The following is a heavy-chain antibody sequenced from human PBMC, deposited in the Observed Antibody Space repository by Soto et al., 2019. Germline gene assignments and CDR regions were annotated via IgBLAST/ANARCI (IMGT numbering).Heavy chain of an antibody. J-gene: IGHJ4*02. D-gene: IGHD6-13*01. CDR1: GFTFSSYA. CDR3: ANLDGQQLVLNSGIVDY. CDR2: ISGSGGST. V-gene: IGHV3-23*01. Sequence: EVQLLESGGGLVQPGGSLRLSCAASGFTFSSYAMSWVRQAPGKGLEWVSAISGSGGSTYYADSVKGRFTISRDNSKNTLYLQMNSLRAEDTAVYYCANLDGQQLVLNSGIVDYWGQGTLVTVSS.